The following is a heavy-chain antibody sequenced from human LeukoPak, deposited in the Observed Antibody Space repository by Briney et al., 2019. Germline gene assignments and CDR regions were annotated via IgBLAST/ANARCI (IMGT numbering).Heavy chain of an antibody. CDR1: ECSVGSNY. Sequence: GGSLRLSCAASECSVGSNYMTWVRQAPGKGLEWVSATVGGGSPNTYHADSVKGRFTISRDNSKNTLFLQMNSLRAEDTAIYYCTKAPIVSCSGAFCYPFDSWGQGTLVTVSS. V-gene: IGHV3-53*01. J-gene: IGHJ4*02. CDR3: TKAPIVSCSGAFCYPFDS. CDR2: TVGGGSPNT. D-gene: IGHD2-15*01.